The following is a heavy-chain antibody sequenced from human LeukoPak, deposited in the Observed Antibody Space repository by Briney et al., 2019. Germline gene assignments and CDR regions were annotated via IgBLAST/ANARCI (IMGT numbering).Heavy chain of an antibody. D-gene: IGHD6-13*01. CDR1: GFTFSSYA. V-gene: IGHV3-30-3*01. CDR2: ISYDGSNK. J-gene: IGHJ6*02. Sequence: GGSLRLSCAASGFTFSSYAMHWVRQAPGKGLEWVAVISYDGSNKYHADSVKGRFTISRDNSENTLYLQMNSLRAEDTAVYYCARDPSGSWYGVGYYYYGMDVWGQGTTVTVSS. CDR3: ARDPSGSWYGVGYYYYGMDV.